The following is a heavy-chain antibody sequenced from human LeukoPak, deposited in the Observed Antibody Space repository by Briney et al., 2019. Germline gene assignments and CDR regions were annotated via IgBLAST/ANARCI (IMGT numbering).Heavy chain of an antibody. CDR3: AKVNLVSSWSPFSY. V-gene: IGHV3-23*01. CDR1: GFTFSSYA. CDR2: ISGSGGST. J-gene: IGHJ4*02. Sequence: GGSLRLSCAASGFTFSSYAISWVRQAPGKGLEWDSAISGSGGSTYYADSVKGRFTISRDNSKNTLYLQMNSLRAEDTAVYYCAKVNLVSSWSPFSYWGQGTLVTVSS. D-gene: IGHD6-13*01.